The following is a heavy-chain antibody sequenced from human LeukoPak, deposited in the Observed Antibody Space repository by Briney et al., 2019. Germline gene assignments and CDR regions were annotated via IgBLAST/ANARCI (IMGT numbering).Heavy chain of an antibody. CDR2: ISSSSSYI. D-gene: IGHD6-19*01. CDR1: GFTFSRYS. V-gene: IGHV3-21*04. J-gene: IGHJ4*02. Sequence: GGSLRLSCAASGFTFSRYSINWVRQAPGKGLEWVSSISSSSSYIYYAEPVKGRFTVFRDNAKNSLYLQMNSLRAEDTAVYYCAKRGLSSGWSDYWGQGTLVTVSS. CDR3: AKRGLSSGWSDY.